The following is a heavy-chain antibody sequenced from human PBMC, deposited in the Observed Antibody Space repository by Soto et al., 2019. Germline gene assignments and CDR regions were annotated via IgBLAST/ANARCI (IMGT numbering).Heavy chain of an antibody. J-gene: IGHJ5*02. Sequence: SVKVSCKASGGTFSSYAISWVRQAPVQGLEWMGGIIPIFGTANYAQKFQGRVTTTADESTSTAYMELSSLRSEDTAVYYCARHLPQYCTNGVCYFDPWGQGTLVTVSS. V-gene: IGHV1-69*01. CDR1: GGTFSSYA. CDR2: IIPIFGTA. D-gene: IGHD2-8*01. CDR3: ARHLPQYCTNGVCYFDP.